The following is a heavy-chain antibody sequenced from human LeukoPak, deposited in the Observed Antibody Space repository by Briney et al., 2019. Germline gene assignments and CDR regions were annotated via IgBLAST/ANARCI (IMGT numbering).Heavy chain of an antibody. CDR3: ARDPKMIYRIVGTTGYFDY. CDR1: GFTFSSLW. Sequence: PGGSLRLSCAASGFTFSSLWMSWVRQAPGKGLEWVANIKQDGSEKYYVDSVKGRFTVSRDNAKNSLYLQMNSLRAEDTAVYYCARDPKMIYRIVGTTGYFDYWGQGTLVTVSS. D-gene: IGHD1-26*01. V-gene: IGHV3-7*01. J-gene: IGHJ4*02. CDR2: IKQDGSEK.